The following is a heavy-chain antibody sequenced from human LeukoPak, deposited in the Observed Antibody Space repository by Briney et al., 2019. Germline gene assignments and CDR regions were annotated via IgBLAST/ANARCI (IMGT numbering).Heavy chain of an antibody. CDR2: ISVSTGNT. D-gene: IGHD2-2*02. V-gene: IGHV1-18*01. CDR3: ARDPDSYTTSVFDY. J-gene: IGHJ4*02. CDR1: GYTFTSDG. Sequence: ASVKVSCKASGYTFTSDGISWVRQAPGQGLEWMGWISVSTGNTNYAQKLQGRVTMTTDTSTSTAYMELRSLRSDDTAVYYCARDPDSYTTSVFDYWGQGTLVTVSS.